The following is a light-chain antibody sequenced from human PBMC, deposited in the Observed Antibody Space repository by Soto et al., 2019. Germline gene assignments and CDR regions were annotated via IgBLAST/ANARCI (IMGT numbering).Light chain of an antibody. Sequence: QSVLTQPPSVSGSPGQSVTISCTGTSSDVGNYNYVSWYQQHPGKAPKLMIFDVTERPSGVPDRFSGSKSGNTASLTISGLQAEDEADYYCCSYTGSYTVVFGGGTKLTVL. J-gene: IGLJ2*01. CDR3: CSYTGSYTVV. CDR1: SSDVGNYNY. CDR2: DVT. V-gene: IGLV2-11*01.